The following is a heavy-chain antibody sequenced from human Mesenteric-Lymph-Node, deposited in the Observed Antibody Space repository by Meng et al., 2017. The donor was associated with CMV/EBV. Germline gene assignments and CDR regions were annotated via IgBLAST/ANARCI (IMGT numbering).Heavy chain of an antibody. D-gene: IGHD2-2*01. CDR1: A. CDR2: IIPIFGTA. J-gene: IGHJ1*01. V-gene: IGHV1-69*01. Sequence: AISWVRQAPGQGLEWMGGIIPIFGTANYAQKFQGRVTITADESTSTAYMELSSLRSEDTAVYYCARVPLYCSSTSCYQPAEYFQHWGQGTLVTVSS. CDR3: ARVPLYCSSTSCYQPAEYFQH.